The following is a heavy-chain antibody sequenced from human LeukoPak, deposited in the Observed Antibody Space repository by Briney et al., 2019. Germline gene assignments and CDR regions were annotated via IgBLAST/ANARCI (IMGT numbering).Heavy chain of an antibody. D-gene: IGHD5-24*01. Sequence: KPSETLSLTGAGSGVSISRDYWSWIRQPAGKGLEGIGRIYTILSTNYNPSLKSRVTMQVDTSKNQFSLNLRSVTAADTAVYYCASDELGGWLQRLWGQGTLVTVSS. J-gene: IGHJ4*02. CDR3: ASDELGGWLQRL. V-gene: IGHV4-4*07. CDR2: IYTILST. CDR1: GVSISRDY.